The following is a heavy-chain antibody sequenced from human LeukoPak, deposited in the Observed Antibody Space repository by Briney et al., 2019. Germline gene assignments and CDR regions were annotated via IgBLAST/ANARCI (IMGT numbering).Heavy chain of an antibody. Sequence: GGSLRLSCAASGFTFSSYALSWVRQAPGKGLEWVSLITNSGHSTYYADSVKGRFTISRDNSRNTLYLQMNSLRAEDTAVYYCARDPISSYDFWSGFAGGFDPWGQGTLVTVSS. CDR1: GFTFSSYA. J-gene: IGHJ5*02. D-gene: IGHD3-3*01. CDR2: ITNSGHST. CDR3: ARDPISSYDFWSGFAGGFDP. V-gene: IGHV3-23*01.